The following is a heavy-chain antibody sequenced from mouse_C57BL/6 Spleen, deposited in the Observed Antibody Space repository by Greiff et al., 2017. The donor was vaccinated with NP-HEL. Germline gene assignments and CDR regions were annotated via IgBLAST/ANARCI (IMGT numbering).Heavy chain of an antibody. CDR1: GYSITSGYY. CDR3: ARAPYGGYMDY. J-gene: IGHJ4*01. CDR2: ISYDGSN. D-gene: IGHD1-1*01. V-gene: IGHV3-6*01. Sequence: EVKLVESGPGLVKPSQSLSLTCSVTGYSITSGYYWNWIRQFPGNKLEWMGYISYDGSNNYNPSLKNRISITRDTSKNQFFLKLNSVTTEDTATYYCARAPYGGYMDYWGQGTSVTVSS.